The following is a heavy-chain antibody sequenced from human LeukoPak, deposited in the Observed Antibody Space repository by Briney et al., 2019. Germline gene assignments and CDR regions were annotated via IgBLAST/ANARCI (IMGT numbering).Heavy chain of an antibody. V-gene: IGHV3-11*04. CDR1: GFTFSDYY. CDR2: ISSSGSTI. D-gene: IGHD3-22*01. CDR3: AGGHSSGYYPIDY. J-gene: IGHJ4*02. Sequence: PGGSLRLSCAASGFTFSDYYMSWIRQAPGKGLEWVSYISSSGSTIYYADSVKGRFTISRDNAKNSLYLQLSSLSAEDTAVYYCAGGHSSGYYPIDYWGQGTLVTVSS.